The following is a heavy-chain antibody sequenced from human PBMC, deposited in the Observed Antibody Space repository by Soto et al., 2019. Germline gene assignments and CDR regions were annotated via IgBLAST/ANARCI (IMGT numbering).Heavy chain of an antibody. J-gene: IGHJ4*02. Sequence: SETLSLTCVVSGYPISSGFHWGWIRQPPGMGLEWIGNIFHSGTTCYNPSLKSRVTISVDTSKNQFSMNVNSVTAADTAIYYCARFRGYCNTGNCAADYWGQGTVVTV. CDR1: GYPISSGFH. CDR3: ARFRGYCNTGNCAADY. CDR2: IFHSGTT. V-gene: IGHV4-38-2*01. D-gene: IGHD2-15*01.